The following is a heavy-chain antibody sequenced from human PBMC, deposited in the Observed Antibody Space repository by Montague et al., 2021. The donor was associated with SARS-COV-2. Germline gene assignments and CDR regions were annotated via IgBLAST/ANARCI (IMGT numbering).Heavy chain of an antibody. J-gene: IGHJ6*03. CDR2: TCYRFEWYN. CDR3: ARDVRGLRLVWNYYYYYMDV. D-gene: IGHD6-19*01. Sequence: CAISGDSVCVDRLGRNSNKQTPAIRPAWLVVTCYRFEWYNDYAVSVKSRITINPDTPKNQFSLQLNSVTPEDTAVDYCARDVRGLRLVWNYYYYYMDVWGKGTTVTVSS. CDR1: GDSVCVDRLG. V-gene: IGHV6-1*01.